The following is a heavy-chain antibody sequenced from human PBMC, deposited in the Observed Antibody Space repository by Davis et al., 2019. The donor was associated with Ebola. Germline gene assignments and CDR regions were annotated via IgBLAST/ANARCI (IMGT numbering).Heavy chain of an antibody. Sequence: PGGSLRLSCAASGFTFNKYPMHWVRQAPGKGLEWVAVTWYAGKNQYYADSLRGRFTISRDNSKNTLYLEMDNLGVEDTAVYYCARGFPGGDYMSDFWGQGALATVSS. V-gene: IGHV3-33*01. CDR2: TWYAGKNQ. D-gene: IGHD4-17*01. CDR1: GFTFNKYP. CDR3: ARGFPGGDYMSDF. J-gene: IGHJ4*02.